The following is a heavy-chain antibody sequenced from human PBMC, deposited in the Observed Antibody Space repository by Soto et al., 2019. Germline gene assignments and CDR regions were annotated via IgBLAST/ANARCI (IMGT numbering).Heavy chain of an antibody. V-gene: IGHV3-48*03. J-gene: IGHJ6*02. Sequence: GGSLRLSWVVCGFIFSDHAMNWVRQSPGKXPEWISRIDESGGTTSDADSVKGRFTISRDNTRDSLYLHMSNLRAEDTAIYYCARDRSLNFAVPPYGMDVWGPGTTVTVSS. CDR3: ARDRSLNFAVPPYGMDV. CDR2: IDESGGTT. CDR1: GFIFSDHA. D-gene: IGHD3-3*01.